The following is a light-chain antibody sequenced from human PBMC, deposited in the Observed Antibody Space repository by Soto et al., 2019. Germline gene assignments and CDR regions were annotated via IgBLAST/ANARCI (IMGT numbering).Light chain of an antibody. J-gene: IGKJ2*01. V-gene: IGKV3-15*01. CDR1: QSVSSN. CDR2: GAS. CDR3: QQYNNWPHT. Sequence: EIVMTQSPATLSVSPGERATLSCRASQSVSSNLAWYQQKPGQAPRLLIYGASTRATGIPARFSGSGSGTESTLTISSLQSEDLAVYYCQQYNNWPHTFGQGTKLEIK.